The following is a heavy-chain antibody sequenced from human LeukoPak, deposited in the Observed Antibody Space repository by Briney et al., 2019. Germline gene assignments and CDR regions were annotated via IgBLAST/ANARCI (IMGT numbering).Heavy chain of an antibody. CDR3: ARAPIVVELNAFDI. CDR1: GGSFSSSNW. V-gene: IGHV4-4*02. J-gene: IGHJ3*02. D-gene: IGHD2-21*01. Sequence: SGTLSLTCAVSGGSFSSSNWWSWVRPPPGKGVEWIGEIYHSGSTNYNPSLKSRVTISVDKSKNQFSLKLSSVTAADTAVYYCARAPIVVELNAFDIWGQATMVTVSS. CDR2: IYHSGST.